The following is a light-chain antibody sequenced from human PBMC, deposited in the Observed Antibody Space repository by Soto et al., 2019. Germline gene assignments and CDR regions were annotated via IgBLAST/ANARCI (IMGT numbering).Light chain of an antibody. J-gene: IGLJ1*01. CDR2: EVS. V-gene: IGLV2-14*01. Sequence: QSALTQPASVSGSPGQSITISCTGTSSDVGGYNYVSWYQQHPGKAPKLMIYEVSNRPSGVSNRFSGSKSGNTASLTISGLQAGDEGDYFCSSYGSTSTRYVFGTGTKLTVL. CDR3: SSYGSTSTRYV. CDR1: SSDVGGYNY.